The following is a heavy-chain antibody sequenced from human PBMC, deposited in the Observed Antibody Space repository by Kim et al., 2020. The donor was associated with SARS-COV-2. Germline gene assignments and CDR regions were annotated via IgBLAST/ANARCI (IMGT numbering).Heavy chain of an antibody. V-gene: IGHV1-69*13. CDR3: ARGENSYGSHDKYYYYGMDV. D-gene: IGHD5-18*01. Sequence: SVKVSCKASGGTFSSYAISWVRQAPGQGLEWMGGIIPIFGTANYAQKFQGRVTITADESTSTAYMELSSLRSEDTAVYYCARGENSYGSHDKYYYYGMDVWGQGTTVTVSS. CDR2: IIPIFGTA. CDR1: GGTFSSYA. J-gene: IGHJ6*02.